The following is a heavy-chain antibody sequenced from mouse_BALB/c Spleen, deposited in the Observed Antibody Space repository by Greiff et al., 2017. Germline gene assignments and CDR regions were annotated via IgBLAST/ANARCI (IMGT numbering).Heavy chain of an antibody. V-gene: IGHV5-6*01. J-gene: IGHJ4*01. Sequence: EVHLVESGGDLVKPGGSLKLSCAASGFTFSSYGMSWVRQTPDKRLEWVATISSGGSYTYYPDSVKGRFTISRDNAKNTLYLQMSSLKSEDTAMYYCARQRGYDVYYAMDYWGQGTSVTVSS. CDR3: ARQRGYDVYYAMDY. CDR2: ISSGGSYT. CDR1: GFTFSSYG. D-gene: IGHD2-2*01.